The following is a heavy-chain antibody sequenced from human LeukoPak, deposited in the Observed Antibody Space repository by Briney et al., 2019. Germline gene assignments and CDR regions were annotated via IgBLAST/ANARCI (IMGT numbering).Heavy chain of an antibody. J-gene: IGHJ4*02. V-gene: IGHV4-34*01. Sequence: SETLSLTCAVYGGSFSGYYWSWIRQPPGKGLEWIGEINHSGSTYYNPSLKSRVTISVDTSKNQFSLKLSSVTAADTAVYYCARVSYYDILTAHSDYFDYWGQGTLVTVPS. D-gene: IGHD3-9*01. CDR2: INHSGST. CDR3: ARVSYYDILTAHSDYFDY. CDR1: GGSFSGYY.